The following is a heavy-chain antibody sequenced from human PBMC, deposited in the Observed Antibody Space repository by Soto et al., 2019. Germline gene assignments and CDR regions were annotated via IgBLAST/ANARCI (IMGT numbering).Heavy chain of an antibody. V-gene: IGHV3-9*01. D-gene: IGHD4-17*01. CDR2: ISWNSGSI. CDR1: GFTFDDYA. J-gene: IGHJ4*02. Sequence: GGSLRLSCAASGFTFDDYAMHWVRQAPGKGLEWVSGISWNSGSIGYADSVKGRFTISRDNAKNSLYLQMNSLRAEDTALYYCARGDDYGDHYFDYWGQGTLVTVSS. CDR3: ARGDDYGDHYFDY.